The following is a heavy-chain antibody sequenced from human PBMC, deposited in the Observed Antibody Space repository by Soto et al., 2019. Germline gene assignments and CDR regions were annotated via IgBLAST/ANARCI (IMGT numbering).Heavy chain of an antibody. Sequence: EVQLVESGGSVVRPGGSLRLACAASGFTFDDYGMNWVRQSPGEGLQWVSFINWSGEDARYGDSVKGRFTISRDNAKNSLYLQMNSLRAEDTALYFCARNRRGGGYYLDHWGQGTLVTVSS. CDR1: GFTFDDYG. CDR2: INWSGEDA. J-gene: IGHJ4*02. V-gene: IGHV3-20*04. CDR3: ARNRRGGGYYLDH.